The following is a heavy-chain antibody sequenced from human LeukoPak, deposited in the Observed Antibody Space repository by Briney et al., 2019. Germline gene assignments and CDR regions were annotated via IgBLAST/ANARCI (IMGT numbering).Heavy chain of an antibody. CDR3: ARRGVVIRVILVGFHKEAFYFDS. Sequence: GGSLRLSCAVSGITLSNYGMGWVRQAPGKGLEWVAGISDSGGSTNYADSVKGRFTISRDNPKNTLYLQMNSLRAEDTGVYFCARRGVVIRVILVGFHKEAFYFDSWGQGALVTVSS. J-gene: IGHJ4*02. CDR1: GITLSNYG. CDR2: ISDSGGST. D-gene: IGHD3-22*01. V-gene: IGHV3-23*01.